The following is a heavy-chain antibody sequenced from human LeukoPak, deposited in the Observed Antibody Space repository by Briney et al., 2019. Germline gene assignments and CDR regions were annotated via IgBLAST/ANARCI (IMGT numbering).Heavy chain of an antibody. J-gene: IGHJ4*02. V-gene: IGHV3-9*01. CDR2: ISWNSGSI. Sequence: GGSLRLSCAGSGFIFNNYAMHWVRQPPGKGLEWVSGISWNSGSIDYADSVKGRFTISRDNAKNSLYLQMNSLRVEDTAFYYCAKDNRRHYTSGPXPDSLHWGQGXLVTVSS. D-gene: IGHD6-19*01. CDR3: AKDNRRHYTSGPXPDSLH. CDR1: GFIFNNYA.